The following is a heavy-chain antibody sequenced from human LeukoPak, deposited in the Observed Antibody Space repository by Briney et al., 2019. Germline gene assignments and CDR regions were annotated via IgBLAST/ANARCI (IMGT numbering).Heavy chain of an antibody. Sequence: PSETLSLTCIVSGGSISSYYWSWIRQPPGKGLEWIGYIYHTGSNNYSPSLKSRVTMSVDTSKNQFSLKLSSVTAADTAVHYCARARYSNSWHAVDIWGQGTMVTVSS. J-gene: IGHJ3*02. CDR1: GGSISSYY. D-gene: IGHD6-13*01. V-gene: IGHV4-59*08. CDR2: IYHTGSN. CDR3: ARARYSNSWHAVDI.